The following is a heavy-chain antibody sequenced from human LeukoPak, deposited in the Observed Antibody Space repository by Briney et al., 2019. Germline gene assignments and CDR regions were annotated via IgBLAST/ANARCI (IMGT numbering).Heavy chain of an antibody. CDR3: ARENVGYSYKY. CDR2: INPSADRT. Sequence: ASVKVSCKTPGYTFTSHYIHWVRQAPGQGLEWMGIINPSADRTTYAQKFQGRIAVTRDASTSTVYLEVSGLTSEDTAVYFRARENVGYSYKYWGQGTLVTVSS. CDR1: GYTFTSHY. D-gene: IGHD5-18*01. V-gene: IGHV1-46*01. J-gene: IGHJ4*02.